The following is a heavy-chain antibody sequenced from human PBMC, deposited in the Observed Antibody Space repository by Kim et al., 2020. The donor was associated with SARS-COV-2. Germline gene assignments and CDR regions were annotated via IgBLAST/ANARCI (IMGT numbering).Heavy chain of an antibody. CDR3: ASPYCSSTSCYEGYYYGMDV. V-gene: IGHV3-11*04. Sequence: RFTIARDNAKNSLYLQMNSLRAEDTAVYYCASPYCSSTSCYEGYYYGMDVWGQGTTVTVSS. J-gene: IGHJ6*02. D-gene: IGHD2-2*01.